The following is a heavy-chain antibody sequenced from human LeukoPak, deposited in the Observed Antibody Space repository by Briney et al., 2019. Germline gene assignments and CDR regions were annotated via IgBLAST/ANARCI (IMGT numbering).Heavy chain of an antibody. CDR3: ARDLGTRDYYDSSGSA. Sequence: GGSLRLSCAASGFTVSSNYMSWVRQAPGKGLEWVSVIYSGGSTYYADSVKCRFTISRDNSKNTLYLQMNSLRAEDTAVYYCARDLGTRDYYDSSGSAWGQGTLVTVSS. J-gene: IGHJ5*02. CDR1: GFTVSSNY. V-gene: IGHV3-53*01. D-gene: IGHD3-22*01. CDR2: IYSGGST.